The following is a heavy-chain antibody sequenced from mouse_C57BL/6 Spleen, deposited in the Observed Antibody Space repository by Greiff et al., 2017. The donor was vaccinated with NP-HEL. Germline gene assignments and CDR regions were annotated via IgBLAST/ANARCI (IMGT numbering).Heavy chain of an antibody. V-gene: IGHV5-17*01. D-gene: IGHD2-3*01. Sequence: EVKLMESGGGLVKPGGSLKLSCAASGFTFSDYGMHWVRQAPEKGLEWVAYISSGSSTIYYADTVKGRFTISRDNAKNTLFLQMTRLRSEDTAMYYCAGGGWLPAMDYWGQGTSVTVSS. CDR2: ISSGSSTI. CDR1: GFTFSDYG. J-gene: IGHJ4*01. CDR3: AGGGWLPAMDY.